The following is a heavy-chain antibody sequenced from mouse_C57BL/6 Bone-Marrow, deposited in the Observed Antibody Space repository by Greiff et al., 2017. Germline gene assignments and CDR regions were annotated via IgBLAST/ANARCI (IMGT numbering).Heavy chain of an antibody. CDR1: GYTFTDYN. CDR3: ASWTTTVYY. V-gene: IGHV1-22*01. J-gene: IGHJ2*01. D-gene: IGHD1-1*01. Sequence: SGPELVKPGASVKMSCKASGYTFTDYNMHWVKQSHGKSLEWIGYINPNNGGTSYNQKFKGKATLTVNKSSSTAYMELRSLTSEDSAVYYCASWTTTVYYWGQGTTLTVSS. CDR2: INPNNGGT.